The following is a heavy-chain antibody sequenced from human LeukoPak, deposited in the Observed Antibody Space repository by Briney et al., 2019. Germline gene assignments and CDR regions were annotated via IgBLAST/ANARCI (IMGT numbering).Heavy chain of an antibody. Sequence: SETLSLTCTVSGGSISSYYWSWIRQPPGKGLEWIGYIYTSGSTNYNPSLKSRVTISVDTSKNQFSLKLSSVTAADTAVYYCARVKTEIMITSGLDYWGQGTLVTVSS. CDR2: IYTSGST. CDR3: ARVKTEIMITSGLDY. V-gene: IGHV4-4*09. CDR1: GGSISSYY. D-gene: IGHD3-16*01. J-gene: IGHJ4*02.